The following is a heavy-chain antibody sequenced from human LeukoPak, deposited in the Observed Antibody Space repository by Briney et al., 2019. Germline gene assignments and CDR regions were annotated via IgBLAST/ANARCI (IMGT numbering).Heavy chain of an antibody. J-gene: IGHJ4*02. D-gene: IGHD3-22*01. V-gene: IGHV4-31*03. Sequence: PSQTLSLTCTVSGGSVSSGGHYWSWIRQHPGKGLEWIGYIYYSGSTYYNPSLKSRVTISVDTSKNQFSLRLSSVTAADTAVYYCARAGSSGYWFDYWGQGTLVTVSS. CDR2: IYYSGST. CDR3: ARAGSSGYWFDY. CDR1: GGSVSSGGHY.